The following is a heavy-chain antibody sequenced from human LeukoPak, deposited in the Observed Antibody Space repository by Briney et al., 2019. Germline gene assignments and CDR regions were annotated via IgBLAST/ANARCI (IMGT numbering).Heavy chain of an antibody. CDR3: ARERYYQRWRRYQTAPYSYDYMDA. Sequence: ASENLSLTCTVSGGSISGYYWIWLPPPAGKGLEWITSIYTSGSTNYNPSLKSRVTMSVDTSKNQFTLELSSVTAADTAVYYCARERYYQRWRRYQTAPYSYDYMDAGGKGTTFTVSS. V-gene: IGHV4-4*07. J-gene: IGHJ6*03. CDR2: IYTSGST. D-gene: IGHD3-16*02. CDR1: GGSISGYY.